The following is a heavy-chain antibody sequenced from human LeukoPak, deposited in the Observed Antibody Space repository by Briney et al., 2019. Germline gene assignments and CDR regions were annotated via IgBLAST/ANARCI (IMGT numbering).Heavy chain of an antibody. V-gene: IGHV4-38-2*02. D-gene: IGHD3-22*01. CDR3: ANYKTYYDSSGHPLDY. J-gene: IGHJ4*02. CDR1: GSSINSVYS. CDR2: IYHNGNT. Sequence: SETLSLTCTVFGSSINSVYSWGWIRQPPGKGLEWIGSIYHNGNTYYNSSLKSRVTISVHTSENQFSLKLSSVTAADTAVYYCANYKTYYDSSGHPLDYWGQGTLVTVSS.